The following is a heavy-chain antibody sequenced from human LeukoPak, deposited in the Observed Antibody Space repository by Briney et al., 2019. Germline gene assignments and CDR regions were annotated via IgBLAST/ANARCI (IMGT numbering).Heavy chain of an antibody. CDR3: ARDVWTGVAVSDY. V-gene: IGHV3-7*01. D-gene: IGHD6-19*01. Sequence: PGGSLRLSCVASGFTFSSYWMTWVRQATGKGLEWLANIKEVGSIQYYLASVRGRFTILRDNAKASVYLQLNNQRADGTAVYYCARDVWTGVAVSDYWGQGTLVTGSS. CDR2: IKEVGSIQ. CDR1: GFTFSSYW. J-gene: IGHJ4*02.